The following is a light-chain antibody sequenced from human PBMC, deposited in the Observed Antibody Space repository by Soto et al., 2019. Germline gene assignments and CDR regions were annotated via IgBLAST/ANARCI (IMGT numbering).Light chain of an antibody. CDR2: SND. Sequence: QAVLTQPPSASGTPGPTVTISCSGSSFNIGFNYVYWYQQLPGMAPKLLIHSNDERPSGVPDRFSGSKSGTSASLAISGLRSEDEAEYYCAAWDDSLSGGVFGTGTKVTVL. V-gene: IGLV1-47*02. J-gene: IGLJ1*01. CDR1: SFNIGFNY. CDR3: AAWDDSLSGGV.